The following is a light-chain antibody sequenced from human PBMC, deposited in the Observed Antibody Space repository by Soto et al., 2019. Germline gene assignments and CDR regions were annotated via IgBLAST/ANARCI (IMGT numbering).Light chain of an antibody. CDR2: GAS. Sequence: DLQMTQSPSSLSASVGDRVTVTCRASQSVITYLNWYQQKPGKAPTLLISGASSLQSGVPSRFSGSRSEIDFALTISSLQPEDFAIYYCQQSYSTPRTFGGGTKLEIK. V-gene: IGKV1-39*01. CDR3: QQSYSTPRT. J-gene: IGKJ4*02. CDR1: QSVITY.